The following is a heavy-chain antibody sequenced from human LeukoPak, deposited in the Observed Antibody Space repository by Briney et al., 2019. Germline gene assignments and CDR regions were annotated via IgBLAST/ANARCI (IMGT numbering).Heavy chain of an antibody. Sequence: HPGGTLRLSCAASGFTFSSYGMSWVRQAPGKGLEWVSAISGSGGSTYYADSVKGRFTISRDNSKNTLYLQMNSLRAEDTAVYYCAKDLYPPQLIAVAGTDYWGQGTLVTVSS. V-gene: IGHV3-23*01. CDR2: ISGSGGST. D-gene: IGHD6-19*01. CDR3: AKDLYPPQLIAVAGTDY. J-gene: IGHJ4*02. CDR1: GFTFSSYG.